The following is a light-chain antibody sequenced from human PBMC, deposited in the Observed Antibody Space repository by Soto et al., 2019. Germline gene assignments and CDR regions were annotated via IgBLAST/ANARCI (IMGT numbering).Light chain of an antibody. CDR1: QSVSRNY. Sequence: EIVLTQSPGTLSLSPGATATLSCRASQSVSRNYLAWFQQKPGQAPRLLIHGASSRAAGTPDRFSGGGSGTDFTLTISRPEPEDFAVYYCHHYGDSPIYTFGPGTKVDFK. CDR3: HHYGDSPIYT. J-gene: IGKJ3*01. CDR2: GAS. V-gene: IGKV3-20*01.